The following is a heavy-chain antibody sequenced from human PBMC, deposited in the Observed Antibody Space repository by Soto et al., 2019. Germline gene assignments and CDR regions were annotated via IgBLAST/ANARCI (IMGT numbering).Heavy chain of an antibody. V-gene: IGHV1-69*06. Sequence: QVQLVQSGAEVKKPGSSVKVSCKASGCTFSSYAISWVRQAPGQGLEWMGGIIPIFGTANYAQKIQRRVTITADKATSTAYLESSSLSSEDTDVYFCASDYKDIEAATVDWGQGTLVTVSS. CDR3: ASDYKDIEAATVD. CDR1: GCTFSSYA. CDR2: IIPIFGTA. D-gene: IGHD1-26*01. J-gene: IGHJ4*02.